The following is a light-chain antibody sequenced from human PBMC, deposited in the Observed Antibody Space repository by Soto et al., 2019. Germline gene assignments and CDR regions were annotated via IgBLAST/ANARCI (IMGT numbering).Light chain of an antibody. V-gene: IGKV3-20*01. CDR3: QGT. CDR1: QSVSSSY. CDR2: GAS. Sequence: EIVLTQSPGTLSLSPGERATLSCRASQSVSSSYLAWYQQKPGQAPRLLIYGASSRATGIPDRFSGSGSGTDFTLTISRLEPEDFAVYYCQGTFGQGTKVDIK. J-gene: IGKJ1*01.